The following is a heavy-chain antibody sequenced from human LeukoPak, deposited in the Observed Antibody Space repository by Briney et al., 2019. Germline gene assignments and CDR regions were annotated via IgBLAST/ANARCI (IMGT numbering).Heavy chain of an antibody. CDR1: GYTLTELS. CDR2: FDPEDGET. Sequence: ASVKVSCKVSGYTLTELSMHWVRQAPGKGLEWMGGFDPEDGETIYAQKIQGRVTMTRDTSTSTVYMELSSLRSEDTAVYYCARDLEYSSSSEGSHYYYYYMDVWGKGTTVTVSS. D-gene: IGHD6-6*01. J-gene: IGHJ6*03. V-gene: IGHV1-24*01. CDR3: ARDLEYSSSSEGSHYYYYYMDV.